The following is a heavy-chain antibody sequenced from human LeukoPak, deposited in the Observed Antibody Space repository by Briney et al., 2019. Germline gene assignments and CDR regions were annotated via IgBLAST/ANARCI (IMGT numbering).Heavy chain of an antibody. V-gene: IGHV3-30*18. J-gene: IGHJ4*02. Sequence: GGSLRLSCAASGFTSSSYGMYWVRQAPGKGLEWVAVISYDGSNKYYADSVKGRFTISRDNSKNTLYLQMNSLRPEDTAIYYCAKARSHSGYEPFDDWGQGTLVTVSS. CDR3: AKARSHSGYEPFDD. CDR2: ISYDGSNK. CDR1: GFTSSSYG. D-gene: IGHD5-12*01.